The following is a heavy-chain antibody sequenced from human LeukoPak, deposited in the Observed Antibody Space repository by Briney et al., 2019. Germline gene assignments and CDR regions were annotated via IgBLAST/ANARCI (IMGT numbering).Heavy chain of an antibody. D-gene: IGHD5-18*01. Sequence: GGSLRLSCAASGFTFSNAWMSCVRQAPGKGLEWVSTIYSGGTTHYADSVMGRFTISRHNSRNTLYLQMNSLRAEDTAVYYCARVDTVMAYYFDLWGQGTLVTVSS. CDR2: IYSGGTT. CDR1: GFTFSNAW. J-gene: IGHJ4*02. CDR3: ARVDTVMAYYFDL. V-gene: IGHV3-53*04.